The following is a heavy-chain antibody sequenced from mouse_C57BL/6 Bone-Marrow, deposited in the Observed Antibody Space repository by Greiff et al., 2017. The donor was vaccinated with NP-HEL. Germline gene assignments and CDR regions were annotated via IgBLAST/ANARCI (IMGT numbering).Heavy chain of an antibody. CDR2: IDPSDSYT. CDR3: ARRRDGSRYFDV. D-gene: IGHD1-1*01. CDR1: GYTFTSYW. J-gene: IGHJ1*03. Sequence: QVQLQQPGAELVMPGASVKLSCKASGYTFTSYWMHWVKQRPGQGLEWIGEIDPSDSYTNYNQKFKGKSTLTVEKSSSTAYMQLSSLTSEDSAVYYCARRRDGSRYFDVWGTGTTVTVSS. V-gene: IGHV1-69*01.